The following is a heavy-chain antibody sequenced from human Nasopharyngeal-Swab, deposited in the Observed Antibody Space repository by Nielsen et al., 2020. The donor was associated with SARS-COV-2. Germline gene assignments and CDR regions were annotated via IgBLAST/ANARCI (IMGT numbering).Heavy chain of an antibody. CDR3: AKALEAAAGPEPYFDY. CDR2: ISWNSGSI. Sequence: SLKISCAASGFTFDDYAMHWVRQAPGTGLEWVSGISWNSGSIGYADSVKGRFTISRDNAKNSLYLQMNSLRAEDTALYYCAKALEAAAGPEPYFDYWGQGTLVTVSS. D-gene: IGHD6-13*01. CDR1: GFTFDDYA. J-gene: IGHJ4*02. V-gene: IGHV3-9*01.